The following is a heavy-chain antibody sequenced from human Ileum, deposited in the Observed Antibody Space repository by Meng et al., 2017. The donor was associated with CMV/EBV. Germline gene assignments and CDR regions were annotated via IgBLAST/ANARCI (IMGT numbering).Heavy chain of an antibody. CDR3: ARDGSYYGSGSYHSYFDY. J-gene: IGHJ4*02. CDR2: ISSNGGST. CDR1: GFTFSSYA. V-gene: IGHV3-64*02. Sequence: GESLKISCAASGFTFSSYAMHWVRQAPGKGLEYVSAISSNGGSTYYADSVKGRFTISRDNSKNTLYLQMGSLRAEDMAVYYCARDGSYYGSGSYHSYFDYWGQGTLVTVSS. D-gene: IGHD3-10*01.